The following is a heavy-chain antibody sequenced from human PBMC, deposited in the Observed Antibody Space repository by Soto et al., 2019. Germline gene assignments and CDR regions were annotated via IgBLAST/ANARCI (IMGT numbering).Heavy chain of an antibody. J-gene: IGHJ4*02. D-gene: IGHD5-12*01. Sequence: QVHLVQSGAEVKEPGASLKVSCKTSGFTFTTHAIHWVRQAPGQRFEWMGWINAGNGNTKYSQRFQDRVTISRDTSASTAYMELSSLTSEDRAVYYCARRNNSGPIDYWGQGTVVTVSS. CDR3: ARRNNSGPIDY. CDR1: GFTFTTHA. V-gene: IGHV1-3*01. CDR2: INAGNGNT.